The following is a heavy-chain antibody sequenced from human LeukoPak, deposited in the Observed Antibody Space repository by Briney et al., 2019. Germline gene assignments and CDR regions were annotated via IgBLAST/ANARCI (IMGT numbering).Heavy chain of an antibody. D-gene: IGHD6-13*01. CDR2: ISAYNGNT. CDR1: GYTFTSYG. Sequence: ASVKVSCKASGYTFTSYGISWVRQASGQGLEWMGWISAYNGNTNYAQKLQGRVTMTTDTSTSTAYMELRSLRSDDTAVYYCAVYSSSWDYYGMDVWGQGTTVTVSS. V-gene: IGHV1-18*01. J-gene: IGHJ6*02. CDR3: AVYSSSWDYYGMDV.